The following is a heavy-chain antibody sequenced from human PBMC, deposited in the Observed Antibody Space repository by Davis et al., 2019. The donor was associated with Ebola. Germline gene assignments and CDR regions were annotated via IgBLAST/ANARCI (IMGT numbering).Heavy chain of an antibody. Sequence: GESLKISCKASGYTFTRNWIGWVRQMPGKGLEWMGSIYPGDSDTRYSPSFQGQVTISVDKSISTTYLQWSSLKASDTAMYYCARHHDTSYFYGMDVWGQGTTVTVSS. D-gene: IGHD3-22*01. CDR1: GYTFTRNW. CDR2: IYPGDSDT. CDR3: ARHHDTSYFYGMDV. V-gene: IGHV5-51*01. J-gene: IGHJ6*02.